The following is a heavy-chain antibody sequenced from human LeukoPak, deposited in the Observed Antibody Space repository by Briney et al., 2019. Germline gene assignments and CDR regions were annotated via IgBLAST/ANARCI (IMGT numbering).Heavy chain of an antibody. D-gene: IGHD6-13*01. CDR1: GFGFTFTDYW. V-gene: IGHV3-7*01. J-gene: IGHJ4*02. CDR3: ATSQMVRSVY. Sequence: GGSLRLSCAVSGFGFTFTDYWMTWARQAPGKGLEWVANINQDGSDNYYVDSVKGRFTASRDNAKNSVYLQMNSLRAEDTAVYYCATSQMVRSVYWGQGTLVTVSS. CDR2: INQDGSDN.